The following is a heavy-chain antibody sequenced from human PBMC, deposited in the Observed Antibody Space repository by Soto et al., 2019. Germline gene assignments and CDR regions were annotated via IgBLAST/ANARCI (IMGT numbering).Heavy chain of an antibody. CDR2: IYHSGST. V-gene: IGHV4-38-2*01. Sequence: PSETLSLTCAVSGYSISSGYYWGWIRQPPGKGLEWIGSIYHSGSTYYNPSLKSRVTISVDKSKNQFSLKLSSVTAADTAVYYCARSQFSGSDYWGQGTLVTVS. CDR3: ARSQFSGSDY. D-gene: IGHD3-22*01. J-gene: IGHJ4*02. CDR1: GYSISSGYY.